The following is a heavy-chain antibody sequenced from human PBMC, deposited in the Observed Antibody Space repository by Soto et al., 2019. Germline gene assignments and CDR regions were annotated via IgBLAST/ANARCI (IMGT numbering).Heavy chain of an antibody. Sequence: ASVKVSCKASGYTFTGYYMHWVRQAPGQGLEWMGWINPNSGGTNYAQKFQGWVTMTRDTSISTAYMELSRLRSDDTAVYYCARDIVVVPAAIPPRPPHYCIDFWGPGTTVSVS. CDR1: GYTFTGYY. CDR3: ARDIVVVPAAIPPRPPHYCIDF. D-gene: IGHD2-2*02. CDR2: INPNSGGT. V-gene: IGHV1-2*04. J-gene: IGHJ6*02.